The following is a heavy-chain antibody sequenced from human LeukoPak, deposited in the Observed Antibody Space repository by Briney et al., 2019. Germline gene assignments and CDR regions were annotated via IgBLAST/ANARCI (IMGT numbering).Heavy chain of an antibody. V-gene: IGHV4-39*01. CDR1: GGSISRSTYY. CDR3: ARTTRSEYYYGMDV. Sequence: SETLSLTCTVSGGSISRSTYYWGWIRQPPGRGLEWIGSIYYSGRTYYNPSLKSRVTIPVDTSKNQFSLNLSSVTAADTAVYYCARTTRSEYYYGMDVWGQGTTVTVSS. D-gene: IGHD2/OR15-2a*01. CDR2: IYYSGRT. J-gene: IGHJ6*02.